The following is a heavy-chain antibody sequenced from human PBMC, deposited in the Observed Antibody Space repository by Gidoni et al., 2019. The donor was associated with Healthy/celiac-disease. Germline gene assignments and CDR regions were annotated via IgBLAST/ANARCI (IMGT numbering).Heavy chain of an antibody. CDR2: IFSNDEK. V-gene: IGHV2-26*01. D-gene: IGHD4-17*01. CDR1: GFSLSNARMG. J-gene: IGHJ5*02. CDR3: ARILAGYYGDYQNWFDP. Sequence: QVTLKEPGPVLVKPTETLTLTCTVSGFSLSNARMGVSWIRQPPGKALEWLAHIFSNDEKSYSTSLKSRLTISTDTSKSQVVLTMTNMDPVDTATYYCARILAGYYGDYQNWFDPWGQGTLVTVSS.